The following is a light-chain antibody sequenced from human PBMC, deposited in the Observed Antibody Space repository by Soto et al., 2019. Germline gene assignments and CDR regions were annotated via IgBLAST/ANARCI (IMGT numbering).Light chain of an antibody. J-gene: IGKJ5*01. CDR1: PSLLHSNGYNY. CDR2: LGS. V-gene: IGKV2-28*01. Sequence: DIVMTQSPLSLPVTPGEPASISCRPSPSLLHSNGYNYLDWYLQKPGQSPQLLIYLGSNRASGVPDRFSGSGSGTDFTLKISIVEAEDVGVYYCMQALQTPITFGQGTRLEIK. CDR3: MQALQTPIT.